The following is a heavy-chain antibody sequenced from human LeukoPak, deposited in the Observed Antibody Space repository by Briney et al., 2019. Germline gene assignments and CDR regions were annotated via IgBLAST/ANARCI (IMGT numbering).Heavy chain of an antibody. CDR1: GDSISSGDYY. V-gene: IGHV4-61*02. CDR2: ISSSGST. D-gene: IGHD3-22*01. Sequence: SQTLSLTCTVSGDSISSGDYYWSWIRQPAGKGLEWIGRISSSGSTNYNPSLKSRVTISVDTSKNQFSLKLSSVTAADTAVYYCARRPILLNMYYYDSSGYSFDYWGQGTLVTVSS. CDR3: ARRPILLNMYYYDSSGYSFDY. J-gene: IGHJ4*02.